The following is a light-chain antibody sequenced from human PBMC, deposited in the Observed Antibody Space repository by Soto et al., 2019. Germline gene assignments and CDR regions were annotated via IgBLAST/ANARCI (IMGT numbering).Light chain of an antibody. CDR3: QQAGNRPPRT. J-gene: IGKJ1*01. Sequence: EIVLTQSPATLSLSPGESATLSFMASENVGSYLAWYQQRPDQAPRLVVYHTSTRATGIPARFSGSGSGTDFTLTISSLEPEDFAVYYCQQAGNRPPRTFGQGTKV. CDR2: HTS. CDR1: ENVGSY. V-gene: IGKV3-11*01.